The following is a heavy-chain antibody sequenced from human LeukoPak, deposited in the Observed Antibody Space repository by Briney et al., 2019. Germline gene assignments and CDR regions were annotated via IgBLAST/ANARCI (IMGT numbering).Heavy chain of an antibody. V-gene: IGHV4-39*07. CDR1: GGSISSSSYY. D-gene: IGHD6-19*01. Sequence: SETLSLTCTVSGGSISSSSYYWGCIRQPPGKGLEWIGSIYYSGSTYYNPSLKSRVTISVDTSKNQFSLKLSSVTAADTAVYYCARRYSNGWYFDYWGQGTLVTVSS. CDR3: ARRYSNGWYFDY. CDR2: IYYSGST. J-gene: IGHJ4*02.